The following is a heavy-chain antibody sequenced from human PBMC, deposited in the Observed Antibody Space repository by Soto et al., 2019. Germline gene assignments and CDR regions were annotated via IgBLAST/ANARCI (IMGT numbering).Heavy chain of an antibody. D-gene: IGHD1-7*01. Sequence: PSETLSLTCTVSGGSMRGHYWGWIRQPPGKGLEWIGYIYFSGSTKYNPSLKSRVTISVDTSKNQLSLRLNSVTAADTAVYYCARDMNNWNYDYWGQGTLVTVSS. CDR2: IYFSGST. V-gene: IGHV4-59*11. CDR1: GGSMRGHY. J-gene: IGHJ4*02. CDR3: ARDMNNWNYDY.